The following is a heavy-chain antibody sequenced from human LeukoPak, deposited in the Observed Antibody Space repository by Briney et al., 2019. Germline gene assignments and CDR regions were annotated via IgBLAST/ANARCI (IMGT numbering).Heavy chain of an antibody. CDR2: ISSSGSTI. CDR1: GFTFSDYY. J-gene: IGHJ4*02. Sequence: GGSLRLSCAASGFTFSDYYMRWTRQAPGKGLEWVSYISSSGSTIYYADSVKGRFTISRDNAKNSLYLQMNSLRAEDTAVYYCARILWFGELYDYWGQGTLVTVSS. CDR3: ARILWFGELYDY. D-gene: IGHD3-10*01. V-gene: IGHV3-11*01.